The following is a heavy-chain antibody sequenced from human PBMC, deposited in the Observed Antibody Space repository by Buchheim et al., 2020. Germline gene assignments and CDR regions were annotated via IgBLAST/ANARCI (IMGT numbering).Heavy chain of an antibody. CDR2: ISYDGSNK. D-gene: IGHD3-22*01. CDR3: ARETELTTFSGYSPIYYYYGMDV. J-gene: IGHJ6*02. Sequence: QVQLVESGGGVVQPGRSLRLSCAASGFTFSSYAMHWVRQAPGKGLEWVAVISYDGSNKYYADSVKGRFTISRANSKNTLYLQMNSLRAEDTAVYYCARETELTTFSGYSPIYYYYGMDVWGQGTT. V-gene: IGHV3-30-3*01. CDR1: GFTFSSYA.